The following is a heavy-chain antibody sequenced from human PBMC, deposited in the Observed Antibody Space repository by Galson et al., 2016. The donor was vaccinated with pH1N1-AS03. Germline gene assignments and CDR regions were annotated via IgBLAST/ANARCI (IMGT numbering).Heavy chain of an antibody. Sequence: SLRLSCAASGFSFGDFALHWVRQAPGKGLEWVAFISYEGSEKYYADSVQGRVTISRDNSKNTVHLELNILRGADTAVYYCVRSLAAAGYYWGQGTLVIVSS. D-gene: IGHD6-13*01. CDR3: VRSLAAAGYY. CDR1: GFSFGDFA. CDR2: ISYEGSEK. J-gene: IGHJ4*02. V-gene: IGHV3-30*04.